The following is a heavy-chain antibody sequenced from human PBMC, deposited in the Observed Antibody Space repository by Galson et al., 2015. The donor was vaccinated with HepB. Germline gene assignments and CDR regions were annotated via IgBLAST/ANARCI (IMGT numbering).Heavy chain of an antibody. Sequence: SLRLSCAASGFTFGDYAMSWFRQAPGKGLEWVGFIRSKAYGGTTEYAASVKGRFTISRDDSKSIAYLQMNSLRAEDTAVYYCVISYGSGTFDYWGQGTLVTVSS. D-gene: IGHD3-10*01. J-gene: IGHJ4*02. CDR3: VISYGSGTFDY. V-gene: IGHV3-49*03. CDR2: IRSKAYGGTT. CDR1: GFTFGDYA.